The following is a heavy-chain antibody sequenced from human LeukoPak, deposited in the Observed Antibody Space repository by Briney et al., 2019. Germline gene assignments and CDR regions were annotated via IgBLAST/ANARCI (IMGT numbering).Heavy chain of an antibody. Sequence: GGSLRLSCAASGFTVSSDYVGWVRQAPEKGLGWVSLISSGGSTYYADSLKGRFTISRDNSKNTLYLQMNSLRAEDTAVYYCGRVGDGYNDNYWGQGTLVTVSS. D-gene: IGHD5-12*01. V-gene: IGHV3-66*01. J-gene: IGHJ4*02. CDR1: GFTVSSDY. CDR3: GRVGDGYNDNY. CDR2: ISSGGST.